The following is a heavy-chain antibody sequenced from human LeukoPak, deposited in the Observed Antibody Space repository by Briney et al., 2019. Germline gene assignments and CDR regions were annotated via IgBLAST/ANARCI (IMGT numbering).Heavy chain of an antibody. CDR3: ARDRGDHVSLD. D-gene: IGHD2-21*02. J-gene: IGHJ4*02. CDR2: IYYTGSA. Sequence: SQTLSLTCTVSGASISSGGYYWSWIRQHPGKGLEWIGYIYYTGSAYYNPSLKGRVTISVDTSNNQFSLKLSSVTAADTAVYFCARDRGDHVSLDWGQGTLVTVSS. CDR1: GASISSGGYY. V-gene: IGHV4-31*03.